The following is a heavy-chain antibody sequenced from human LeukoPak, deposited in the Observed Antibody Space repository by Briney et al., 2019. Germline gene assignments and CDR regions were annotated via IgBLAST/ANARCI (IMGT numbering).Heavy chain of an antibody. Sequence: HSGASLRLSCAASGFTFSNCAMSWVRQAPGKGLEWVSAIVGSGGSTYYADSVKGRFTISRDNPKNTLYLQMNSLRAEDTAVYYCAKWGDYDILTGYYDSDSWGQGTLVTVSS. J-gene: IGHJ5*01. CDR2: IVGSGGST. CDR1: GFTFSNCA. CDR3: AKWGDYDILTGYYDSDS. V-gene: IGHV3-23*01. D-gene: IGHD3-9*01.